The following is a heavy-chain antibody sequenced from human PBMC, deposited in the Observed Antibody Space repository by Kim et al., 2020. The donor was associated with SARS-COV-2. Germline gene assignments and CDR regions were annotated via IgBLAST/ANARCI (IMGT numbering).Heavy chain of an antibody. CDR3: ARIAGAGRGNDY. V-gene: IGHV4-30-2*01. J-gene: IGHJ4*02. CDR2: IYHSGST. D-gene: IGHD6-19*01. CDR1: GGSISSGGYS. Sequence: SETLSLTCAVSGGSISSGGYSWSWIRQPPGKGLEWIGYIYHSGSTYYNPSLKSRVTISVDRSKNQFSLKLSSVTAADTAVYYCARIAGAGRGNDYWGQGTLVTVSS.